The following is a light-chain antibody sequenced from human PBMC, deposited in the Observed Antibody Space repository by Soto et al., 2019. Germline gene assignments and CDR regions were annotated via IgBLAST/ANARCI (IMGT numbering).Light chain of an antibody. V-gene: IGLV1-44*01. CDR3: AAWDGSLNGWV. CDR1: SSNIGSNT. Sequence: QSVLTQPPSASGTPGQRVTSSCSGISSNIGSNTVNWYQQLPGTAPKLLIYSNNQRPSGVPDRFSGSKSGNSASLAISGLQSEDEADYYCAAWDGSLNGWVFGGGTKLTVL. J-gene: IGLJ3*02. CDR2: SNN.